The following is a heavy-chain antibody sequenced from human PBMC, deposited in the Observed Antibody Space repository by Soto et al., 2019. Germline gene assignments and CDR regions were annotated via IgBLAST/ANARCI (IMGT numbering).Heavy chain of an antibody. J-gene: IGHJ5*02. Sequence: QVQLVQSGAEVKKPGSSVKVYCKASGGTFSNFGLSWVLQAPGQGLEWMGGIIPSFDAAIYAQKFQGRVIITADGSTRTAYMDLISLRSEDTDVYYCARDASDDYVWGSYRSWGQGNPVTVSS. V-gene: IGHV1-69*01. CDR3: ARDASDDYVWGSYRS. D-gene: IGHD3-16*02. CDR1: GGTFSNFG. CDR2: IIPSFDAA.